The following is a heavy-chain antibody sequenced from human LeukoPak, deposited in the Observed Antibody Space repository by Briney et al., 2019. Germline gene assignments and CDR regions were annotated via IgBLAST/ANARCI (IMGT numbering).Heavy chain of an antibody. CDR1: GYTLTELY. CDR3: ATRRSVVGLDP. J-gene: IGHJ5*02. CDR2: FGPEDGET. Sequence: ASVMVSCKVSGYTLTELYMHWVRQAPGKGLEWMGGFGPEDGETIYAQKFQGRVTMTEDTSTDTAYMELSSLRSEDTAVYYCATRRSVVGLDPWGQGTLVTVSS. D-gene: IGHD2-2*01. V-gene: IGHV1-24*01.